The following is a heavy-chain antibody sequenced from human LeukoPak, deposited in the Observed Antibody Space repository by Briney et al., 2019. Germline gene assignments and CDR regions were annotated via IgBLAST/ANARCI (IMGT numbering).Heavy chain of an antibody. CDR1: GNSISSGDNY. J-gene: IGHJ4*02. CDR2: IYTSGST. V-gene: IGHV4-61*02. Sequence: SETLSLTCTVSGNSISSGDNYWRWIRQPAGKGLEWIGRIYTSGSTNYNPSLKSRVTMSVDTSKNQFSLKLSSVTAADTAVYYCAGSQYSSSWGVFDYWGQGTLVTVSS. D-gene: IGHD6-13*01. CDR3: AGSQYSSSWGVFDY.